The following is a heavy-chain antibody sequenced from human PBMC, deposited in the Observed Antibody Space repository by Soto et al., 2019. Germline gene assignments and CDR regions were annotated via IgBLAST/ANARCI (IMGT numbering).Heavy chain of an antibody. CDR1: SGSISSSNW. CDR3: AREGPNYDFWSGPISLSRNYMDV. V-gene: IGHV4-4*02. CDR2: IYHSGST. J-gene: IGHJ6*03. D-gene: IGHD3-3*01. Sequence: SETLSLTCAVSSGSISSSNWWSWVRQPPGKGLEWIGEIYHSGSTNYNPSLKSRVTISVDKSKNQFSLKLSSVTAADTAVYYCAREGPNYDFWSGPISLSRNYMDVWGKGTTVTVSS.